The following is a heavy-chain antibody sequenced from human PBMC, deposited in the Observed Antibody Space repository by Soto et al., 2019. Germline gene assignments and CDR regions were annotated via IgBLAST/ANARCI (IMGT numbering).Heavy chain of an antibody. J-gene: IGHJ6*03. D-gene: IGHD4-17*01. Sequence: GASVKVSCKASGYTFTSYGISWVRQAPGQGLEWMGWISAYNGNTNYAQKLQGRVTMTTDTSTSTAYMELRSLRSDDTAVYYCARGPDDYGDSYYYYYYMDVWGKGTTVTVSS. CDR3: ARGPDDYGDSYYYYYYMDV. CDR2: ISAYNGNT. V-gene: IGHV1-18*01. CDR1: GYTFTSYG.